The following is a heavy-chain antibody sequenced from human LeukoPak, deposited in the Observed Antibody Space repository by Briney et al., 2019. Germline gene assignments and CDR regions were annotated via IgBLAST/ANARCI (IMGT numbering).Heavy chain of an antibody. J-gene: IGHJ3*02. CDR3: ARSTGGDWYALDI. D-gene: IGHD2-21*02. CDR1: GFTFSSYS. V-gene: IGHV3-21*01. CDR2: ISTSSSYI. Sequence: GGSLRLSCAASGFTFSSYSMNWVRQAPGKGLEWVSSISTSSSYIYYADSVKGRFTISRDNAKNSLYLQMNSLRAEDTAVYYCARSTGGDWYALDIWGQGTMVTVSS.